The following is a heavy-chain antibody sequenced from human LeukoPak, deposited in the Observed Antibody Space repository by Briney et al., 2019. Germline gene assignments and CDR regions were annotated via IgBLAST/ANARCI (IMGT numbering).Heavy chain of an antibody. Sequence: GGSLRLSCAASGFTFSNFAMSWVRQAPGRGLEWVSAISGSSGLTYYADSVKGRFTISRDNSKNTLFLQMNSLRAEDTAVYYCARRGESASYGDYRFNYWGQGTLVTVSS. V-gene: IGHV3-23*01. CDR1: GFTFSNFA. CDR3: ARRGESASYGDYRFNY. CDR2: ISGSSGLT. J-gene: IGHJ4*02. D-gene: IGHD4-17*01.